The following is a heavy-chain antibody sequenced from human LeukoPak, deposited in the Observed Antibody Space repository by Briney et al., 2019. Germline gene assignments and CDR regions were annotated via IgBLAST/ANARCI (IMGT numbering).Heavy chain of an antibody. Sequence: SETLSLTCTVSIASISRHYWSWIRQPPGKGLEWVGYIFYTGSTSYNPSLKSRVTLSVDTSKNQFSLKLSSVTAADTAVYFCARAPQAYGSSSGFDYWGQGALVTVSS. CDR2: IFYTGST. CDR3: ARAPQAYGSSSGFDY. J-gene: IGHJ4*02. V-gene: IGHV4-59*11. CDR1: IASISRHY. D-gene: IGHD6-6*01.